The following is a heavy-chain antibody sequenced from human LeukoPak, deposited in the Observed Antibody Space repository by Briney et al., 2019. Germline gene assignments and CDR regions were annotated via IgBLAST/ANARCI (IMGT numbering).Heavy chain of an antibody. D-gene: IGHD1-7*01. CDR3: AKDGKTRNWNYYQAKAVD. J-gene: IGHJ4*02. CDR1: GGSISNSSYY. Sequence: PSETLSLTCTVSGGSISNSSYYWGWIRQPPGKGLEWIGSIYYSGSTYYNPSLKSRVTISVDTSKNQFSLKLSSVTAADTAVYYCAKDGKTRNWNYYQAKAVDWGQGTLVAVSS. CDR2: IYYSGST. V-gene: IGHV4-39*07.